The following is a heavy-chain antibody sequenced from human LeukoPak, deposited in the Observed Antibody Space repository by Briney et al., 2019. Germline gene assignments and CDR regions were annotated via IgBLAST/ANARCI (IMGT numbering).Heavy chain of an antibody. V-gene: IGHV4-59*01. D-gene: IGHD3-10*01. J-gene: IGHJ5*02. CDR1: GGSISSYY. Sequence: SETLSLTCTVSGGSISSYYWSWIRQPPGKGLEWIGYIYYSGSTNYNPSLKSRVTMSVDTSKNQFSLKLSSVTAADTAVYYCARGSITKWFDPWGQGTLVTVSS. CDR2: IYYSGST. CDR3: ARGSITKWFDP.